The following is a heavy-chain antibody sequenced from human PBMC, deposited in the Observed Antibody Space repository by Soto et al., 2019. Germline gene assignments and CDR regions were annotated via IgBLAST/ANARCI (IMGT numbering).Heavy chain of an antibody. CDR3: ARDFHLNSNDYQTGYYGMDV. V-gene: IGHV3-48*02. Sequence: GGSLRLSCAASGFTFSTYSMNWVRQAPGKGLEWVSYISSSSSTIYYADSVKGRFTISRDNAKNSLYLQMNSLRDEDTAVYYCARDFHLNSNDYQTGYYGMDVWGQGTTVTVSS. CDR1: GFTFSTYS. D-gene: IGHD6-25*01. J-gene: IGHJ6*02. CDR2: ISSSSSTI.